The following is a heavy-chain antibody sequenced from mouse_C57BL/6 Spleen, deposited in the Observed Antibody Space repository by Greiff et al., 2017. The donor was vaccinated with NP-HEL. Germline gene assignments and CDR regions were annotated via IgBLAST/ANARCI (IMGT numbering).Heavy chain of an antibody. D-gene: IGHD2-1*01. J-gene: IGHJ4*01. Sequence: QVQLQQPGAELVRPGTSVKLSCKASGYTFTSYWMHWVKQRPGQGLEWIGVIDPSDSYTNYNQKFKGKATLTVDTSSSTAYMQLSSLTSEDSAVYYYARSLYYGNSSMDYWGQGTSVTVSS. CDR3: ARSLYYGNSSMDY. V-gene: IGHV1-59*01. CDR1: GYTFTSYW. CDR2: IDPSDSYT.